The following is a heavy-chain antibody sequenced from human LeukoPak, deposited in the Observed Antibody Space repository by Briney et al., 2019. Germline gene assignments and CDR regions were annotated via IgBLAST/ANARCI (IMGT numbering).Heavy chain of an antibody. D-gene: IGHD5-18*01. Sequence: GGSLRLSCAASGFTFDDYGMSWVRQAPGKGLEWVSGINWNGGSTGYADSVKGRFTISRDNAKNSLYLQMNSLRAEDTALYYCARGGYSYGSHAFDIWGQGTMVTVSS. V-gene: IGHV3-20*04. CDR3: ARGGYSYGSHAFDI. CDR1: GFTFDDYG. J-gene: IGHJ3*02. CDR2: INWNGGST.